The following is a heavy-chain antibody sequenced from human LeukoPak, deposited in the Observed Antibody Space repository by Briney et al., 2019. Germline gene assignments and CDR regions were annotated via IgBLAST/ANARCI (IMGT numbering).Heavy chain of an antibody. Sequence: GGSLRLSCAASGFTFSSYAMNWVRQAPGKGLEWVSAISGSGDRTYYADSVKGRCTISRDNSKNTLYLQMNSLRAEDTAVYYCAKGAGRRSWAFDYWGQGTLVTVSS. D-gene: IGHD1-26*01. J-gene: IGHJ4*02. CDR3: AKGAGRRSWAFDY. V-gene: IGHV3-23*01. CDR1: GFTFSSYA. CDR2: ISGSGDRT.